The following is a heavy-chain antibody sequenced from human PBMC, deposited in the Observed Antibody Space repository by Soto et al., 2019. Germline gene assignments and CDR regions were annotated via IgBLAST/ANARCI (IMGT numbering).Heavy chain of an antibody. CDR3: ARHDDGGYFDWFAMDV. Sequence: QVQLVQSGAEVKKPGASVKVSCKASGYTFTSYGITWVRQAPGQGLEWMGWISAYNGNTNYAQKLQGRATMTTDTSTSTAYMELRSLRSDDTAVYYCARHDDGGYFDWFAMDVCGQGTTVTVSS. V-gene: IGHV1-18*01. D-gene: IGHD3-9*01. J-gene: IGHJ6*02. CDR2: ISAYNGNT. CDR1: GYTFTSYG.